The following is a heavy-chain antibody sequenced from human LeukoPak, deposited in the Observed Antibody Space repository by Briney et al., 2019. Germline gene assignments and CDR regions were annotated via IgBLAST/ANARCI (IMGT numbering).Heavy chain of an antibody. J-gene: IGHJ5*02. CDR1: GGTFSSYA. V-gene: IGHV1-69*13. CDR2: IIPIFGTA. Sequence: SVKVSRXASGGTFSSYAISWVRQAPGQGLEWMGGIIPIFGTANYAQKFQGRVTITADESTSTAYMELRSLRSDDTAVYYCARVDIVVVPAAIATGWFDPWGQGTLVTVSS. D-gene: IGHD2-2*02. CDR3: ARVDIVVVPAAIATGWFDP.